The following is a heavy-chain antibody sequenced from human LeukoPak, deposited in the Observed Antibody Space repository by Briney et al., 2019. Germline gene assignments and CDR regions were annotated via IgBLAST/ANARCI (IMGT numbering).Heavy chain of an antibody. V-gene: IGHV3-33*06. CDR3: AKDAARILHNWFDP. CDR2: IWYDGTNK. CDR1: GFTFSSYG. D-gene: IGHD2-15*01. Sequence: GGSLRLSCVASGFTFSSYGMHWVRQAPGKGLEWVAVIWYDGTNKYYADSVKGRFTISRDNSKNTLYLQMNSLRAEDTAVYYCAKDAARILHNWFDPWGQGTLVTVSS. J-gene: IGHJ5*02.